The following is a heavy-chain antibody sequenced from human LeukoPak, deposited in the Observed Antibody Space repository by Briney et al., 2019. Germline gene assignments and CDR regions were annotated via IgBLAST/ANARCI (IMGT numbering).Heavy chain of an antibody. J-gene: IGHJ6*03. CDR1: GGTFSSYA. V-gene: IGHV1-69*05. Sequence: SVKVSCKASGGTFSSYAISWVRQAPGQGLEWMGRIIPIFGTANYAQKFQGRVTITTDESTSTAYMELSSLRSEDTAVYYCASLVEPDFWSGQYYMDVWGKGTTVTVSS. CDR2: IIPIFGTA. CDR3: ASLVEPDFWSGQYYMDV. D-gene: IGHD3-3*01.